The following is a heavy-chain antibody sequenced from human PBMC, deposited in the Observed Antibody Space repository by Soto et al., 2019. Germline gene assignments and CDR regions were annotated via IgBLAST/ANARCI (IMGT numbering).Heavy chain of an antibody. CDR1: GFTFSSYW. D-gene: IGHD2-15*01. CDR2: IKQDGSEK. Sequence: GGSLRLSCAASGFTFSSYWMSWVRQAPGKGLEWVANIKQDGSEKYYVDSVKGRFTISRDNAKNSLYLQMNSLRAEDTAVYYCARVPWEAATNPTLPGYFQHWGQGTLVTVSS. J-gene: IGHJ1*01. CDR3: ARVPWEAATNPTLPGYFQH. V-gene: IGHV3-7*01.